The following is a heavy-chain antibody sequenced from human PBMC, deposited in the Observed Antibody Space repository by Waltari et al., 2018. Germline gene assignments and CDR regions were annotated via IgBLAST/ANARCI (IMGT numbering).Heavy chain of an antibody. Sequence: EVELVESGGGLVQPGGSLRLSCAASGFTLATYWMIWVRQAPGKGLEGVANLKEDGSEKYYVDSVKGRFTISRDNSKNSLYLQMNSLRAEDTALYYCARDPGSPSYAFDIWGQGTMVTVSS. CDR2: LKEDGSEK. CDR3: ARDPGSPSYAFDI. V-gene: IGHV3-7*01. D-gene: IGHD3-10*01. CDR1: GFTLATYW. J-gene: IGHJ3*02.